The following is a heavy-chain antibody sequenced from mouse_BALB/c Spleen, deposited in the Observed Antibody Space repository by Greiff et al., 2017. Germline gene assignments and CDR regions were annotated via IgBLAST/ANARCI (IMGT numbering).Heavy chain of an antibody. D-gene: IGHD2-1*01. CDR1: GYTFTDYE. J-gene: IGHJ3*01. CDR3: TREDYGNSFAY. V-gene: IGHV1-15*01. CDR2: IDPETGGT. Sequence: VQLQQSGAELVRPGASVTLSCKASGYTFTDYEMHWVKQTPVHGLEWIGAIDPETGGTAYNQKFKGKATLTADKSSSTAYMELRSLTSEDSAVYYCTREDYGNSFAYWGQGTLVTVSA.